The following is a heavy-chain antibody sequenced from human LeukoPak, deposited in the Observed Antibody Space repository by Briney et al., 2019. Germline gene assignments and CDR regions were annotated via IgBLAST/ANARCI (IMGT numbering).Heavy chain of an antibody. J-gene: IGHJ4*02. D-gene: IGHD3-9*01. CDR1: GFTLSTCT. CDR3: ARNTPDIFLEG. V-gene: IGHV3-21*01. CDR2: ISSSSSYI. Sequence: GGSLRLSRAASGFTLSTCTMNWVRQAPGKGLEWVSSISSSSSYIYYADSVKGRFTISRDNAKNSLYLQMNSLRAEDTAVYYCARNTPDIFLEGWGRGTLVTVSS.